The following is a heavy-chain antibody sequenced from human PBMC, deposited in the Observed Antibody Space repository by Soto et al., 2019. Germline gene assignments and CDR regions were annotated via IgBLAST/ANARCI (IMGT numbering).Heavy chain of an antibody. Sequence: SETLSLTCTVSGGSISSYYWSWIRQPPGKGLEWIGYIYYSGCTNYNPSLKSRVTISVDTSKNQFSLKLSSVTAADTAVYYCARALILTGYYIHDAFDIWCQGTMVT. D-gene: IGHD3-9*01. CDR1: GGSISSYY. CDR2: IYYSGCT. V-gene: IGHV4-59*01. J-gene: IGHJ3*02. CDR3: ARALILTGYYIHDAFDI.